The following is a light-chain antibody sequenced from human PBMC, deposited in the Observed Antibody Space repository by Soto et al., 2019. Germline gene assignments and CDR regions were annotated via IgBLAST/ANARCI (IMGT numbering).Light chain of an antibody. CDR1: QSVLSSSNNKNY. Sequence: DIVMTQSPDSLAVSLGERATINCKSSQSVLSSSNNKNYLAWYQQKPGQPPKLLFYWASTRESGVPDRFGGSGSGTDFTLTINSLQAEDVAVYYCQQPYTPPCTFGQGTKLEIK. V-gene: IGKV4-1*01. J-gene: IGKJ2*02. CDR2: WAS. CDR3: QQPYTPPCT.